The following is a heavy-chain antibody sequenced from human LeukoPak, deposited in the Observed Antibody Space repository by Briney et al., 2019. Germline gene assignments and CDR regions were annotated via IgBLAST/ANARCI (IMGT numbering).Heavy chain of an antibody. Sequence: GASVKVSCKASGGTFSSYAISWVRQAPGQGLEWMGWINPNRGGTNYAQKFQGRVTMTRDTSISTAYMELSRVRSDDTAVYYCARGGDIVVVVAATHTLKLFDYWGQGTLVTVSS. CDR2: INPNRGGT. D-gene: IGHD2-15*01. J-gene: IGHJ4*02. V-gene: IGHV1-2*02. CDR1: GGTFSSYA. CDR3: ARGGDIVVVVAATHTLKLFDY.